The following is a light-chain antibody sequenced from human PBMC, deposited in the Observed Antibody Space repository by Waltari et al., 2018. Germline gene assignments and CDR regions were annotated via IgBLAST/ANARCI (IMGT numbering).Light chain of an antibody. Sequence: DIQMTQSLSSLSASVADKVTITCRASQSVSRYLNWYQLKPGQAPKLLIYTAITLHSEVPSRFNGSGSGTDFTLTISSMQSEDVATYFCQQSSRTPWTFGQGTKVEIK. V-gene: IGKV1-39*01. CDR2: TAI. CDR3: QQSSRTPWT. CDR1: QSVSRY. J-gene: IGKJ1*01.